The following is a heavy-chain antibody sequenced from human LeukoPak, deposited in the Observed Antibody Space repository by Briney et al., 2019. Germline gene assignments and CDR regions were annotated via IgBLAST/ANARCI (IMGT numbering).Heavy chain of an antibody. Sequence: PGGSLRLSCAASGFTFSSYGMHWVRQAPGKGLEWVAFIRYDGSNKYYADSVKGRFTISRDNSKNTLYLQMNSLRAEDTAVYYCAKDYSGYEVHDAFDIWGQGTMVTVSS. J-gene: IGHJ3*02. D-gene: IGHD5-12*01. CDR3: AKDYSGYEVHDAFDI. CDR2: IRYDGSNK. CDR1: GFTFSSYG. V-gene: IGHV3-30*02.